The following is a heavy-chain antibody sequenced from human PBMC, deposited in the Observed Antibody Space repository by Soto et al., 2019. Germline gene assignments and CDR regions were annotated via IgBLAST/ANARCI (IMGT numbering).Heavy chain of an antibody. CDR2: IYYSGST. CDR3: ARSYDSSGYYSESDAFDI. Sequence: QVQLQESGPGLVEPSETLSLTCTVSGGSVSSGSYYWSWIRPPPGQGLGWIGYIYYSGSTTYNPSRKSRVTTSVDTSKHQLALKLSSVTAADTAMHYFARSYDSSGYYSESDAFDIWGQGKMVTVSS. V-gene: IGHV4-61*01. J-gene: IGHJ3*02. CDR1: GGSVSSGSYY. D-gene: IGHD3-22*01.